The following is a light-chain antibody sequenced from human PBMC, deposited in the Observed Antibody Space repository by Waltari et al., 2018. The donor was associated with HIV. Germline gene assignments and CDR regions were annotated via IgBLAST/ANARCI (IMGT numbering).Light chain of an antibody. CDR1: SSNIGAGYD. Sequence: QSVLTQPPSVSGAPGQRVTISCTGDSSNIGAGYDVHWYQPLPGTGPKLLIQDNVTRPSGVPDRFSESTSGSSASLSITGLQAEDGADYYCHSYCRSLGGSVFGGGTKVTVL. CDR3: HSYCRSLGGSV. CDR2: DNV. J-gene: IGLJ3*02. V-gene: IGLV1-40*01.